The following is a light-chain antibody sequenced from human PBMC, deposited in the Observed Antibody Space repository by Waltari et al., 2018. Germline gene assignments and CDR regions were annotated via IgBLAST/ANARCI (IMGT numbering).Light chain of an antibody. CDR3: QQRSYWPRT. J-gene: IGKJ1*01. CDR1: QNIGTY. Sequence: EPVFTQSPATLSLAPGERATLSCRASQNIGTYLTWFQQRHGQAPRLLIHDASNRATGIPARFSGSGSGTDFTLTISSLETEDCAVYYCQQRSYWPRTFGQGTKVEIK. CDR2: DAS. V-gene: IGKV3-11*01.